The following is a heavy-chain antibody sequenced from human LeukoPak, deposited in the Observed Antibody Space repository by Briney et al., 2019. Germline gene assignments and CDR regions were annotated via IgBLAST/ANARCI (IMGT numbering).Heavy chain of an antibody. J-gene: IGHJ4*02. Sequence: GGSLRLSCAASGFTFSSYGMHWVRQAPGKGLEWVAVISYDGSNKYYADSVKGRFTISRDNSKNTLYLQMNSLRAEDTAVYYCAKRGRRFGELLYFDYWGQGTLVTVSS. CDR2: ISYDGSNK. CDR1: GFTFSSYG. D-gene: IGHD3-10*01. CDR3: AKRGRRFGELLYFDY. V-gene: IGHV3-30*18.